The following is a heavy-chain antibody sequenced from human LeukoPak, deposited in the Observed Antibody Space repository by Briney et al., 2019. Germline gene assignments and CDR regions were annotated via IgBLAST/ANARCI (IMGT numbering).Heavy chain of an antibody. J-gene: IGHJ4*02. D-gene: IGHD5-24*01. CDR1: GYTFTGYY. CDR3: ARRHGYNHYYFDY. CDR2: INPNSGGT. Sequence: ASVKVSCKASGYTFTGYYMHWVRQAPGQGLEWMGWINPNSGGTNYAQKFQGRVTMTRDTSISTAYMELSRLRSDDTAVYYCARRHGYNHYYFDYWGQGTLVTVSS. V-gene: IGHV1-2*02.